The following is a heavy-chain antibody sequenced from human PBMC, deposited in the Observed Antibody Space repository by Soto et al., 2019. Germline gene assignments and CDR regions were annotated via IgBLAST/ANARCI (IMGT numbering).Heavy chain of an antibody. D-gene: IGHD2-2*01. Sequence: ASVKVSCKASGYTFTGYYMHWVRQAPGQGLEWMGWINPNSGGTNYAQKFQGRVTMTRDTSISTAYMELSRLRSDDTAVYYCARDIVVVPNYYYYGMDVWGQGXTVTVYS. V-gene: IGHV1-2*02. CDR3: ARDIVVVPNYYYYGMDV. J-gene: IGHJ6*02. CDR2: INPNSGGT. CDR1: GYTFTGYY.